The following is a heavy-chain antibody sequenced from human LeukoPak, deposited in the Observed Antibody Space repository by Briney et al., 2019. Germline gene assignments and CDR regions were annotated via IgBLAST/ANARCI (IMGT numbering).Heavy chain of an antibody. Sequence: TGGSLRLSCAASGFTVNSYYMGWVRQAPGKGLEWVSVIYSGGDTYYADSVKGRFTNSRDNSKNMIYLEMSSLKAEDTAVYYCAKERNLEIAVAGTIFDYWGQGTLVTVSS. D-gene: IGHD6-19*01. CDR3: AKERNLEIAVAGTIFDY. CDR2: IYSGGDT. V-gene: IGHV3-66*01. CDR1: GFTVNSYY. J-gene: IGHJ4*02.